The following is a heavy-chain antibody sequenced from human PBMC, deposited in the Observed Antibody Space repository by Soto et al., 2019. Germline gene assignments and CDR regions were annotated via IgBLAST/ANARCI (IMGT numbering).Heavy chain of an antibody. CDR3: VHRLRISRGEVE. Sequence: QITLKESGPTLVKPTQTLTLTCTFSGFSLSTSAQGVGWIRRPPGKALEWLAIIYSNDDKSYRPSLQSRLTIAKDTSKNQVVLTMTDVDPLDTAAYYCVHRLRISRGEVEWGQGTLVTVSS. CDR1: GFSLSTSAQG. D-gene: IGHD3-16*01. V-gene: IGHV2-5*01. J-gene: IGHJ4*02. CDR2: IYSNDDK.